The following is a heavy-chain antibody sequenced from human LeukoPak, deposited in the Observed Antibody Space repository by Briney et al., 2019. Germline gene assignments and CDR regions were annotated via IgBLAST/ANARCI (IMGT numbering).Heavy chain of an antibody. CDR1: GGSISSYY. CDR3: ARGRMALGAVAGTEAIYYFDY. V-gene: IGHV4-34*01. J-gene: IGHJ4*02. CDR2: INHSGST. Sequence: SETLSLTCSVSGGSISSYYWSWLRQPPGKGLEWIGEINHSGSTNYNPSLKSRVTISVDTSKNQFSLKLSSVTAADMAVYYCARGRMALGAVAGTEAIYYFDYWGQGTLVTVSS. D-gene: IGHD6-19*01.